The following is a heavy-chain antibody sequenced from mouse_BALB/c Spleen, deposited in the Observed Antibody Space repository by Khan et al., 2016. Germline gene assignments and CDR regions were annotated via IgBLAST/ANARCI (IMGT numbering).Heavy chain of an antibody. CDR1: GFTFSGFW. CDR3: RRYDYDYGYFDV. CDR2: LNSDGSAI. D-gene: IGHD2-4*01. J-gene: IGHJ1*01. V-gene: IGHV11-2*02. Sequence: EVQLLETGGGLVQPGGSRGLSCEGSGFTFSGFWMSWVRQTPGKTLVWIGDLNSDGSAINYANSLQDRFTIFRDNDTSTLYLQMSNVRSEDTATYFCRRYDYDYGYFDVWGAGTKVNVYS.